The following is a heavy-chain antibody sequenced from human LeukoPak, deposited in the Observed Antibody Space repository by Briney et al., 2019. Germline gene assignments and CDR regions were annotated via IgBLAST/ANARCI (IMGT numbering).Heavy chain of an antibody. Sequence: PGGSLRLSCAVSGFTFSGYAMNWVRQAPGKGLEWVSHIYSSDTTYADSVKGRFTISRDNAKNSLYLQMNSLRDEDTAVYYCARDLHYAFDIWGQGTMVTASS. V-gene: IGHV3-48*02. CDR1: GFTFSGYA. CDR2: IYSSDTT. J-gene: IGHJ3*02. D-gene: IGHD3-10*01. CDR3: ARDLHYAFDI.